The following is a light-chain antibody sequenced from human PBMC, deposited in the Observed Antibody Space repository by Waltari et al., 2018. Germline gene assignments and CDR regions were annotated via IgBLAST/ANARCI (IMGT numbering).Light chain of an antibody. V-gene: IGLV2-14*01. CDR2: EVS. J-gene: IGLJ3*02. Sequence: QSALTQPASVSGSPGQSITIPCTGTSSDVGVYNYVSWYQQHPGKAPKLMIYEVSNRPSGVSNRFSGSKSGNTASLTISGLQAEDEADYYCSSYTSSRGVFGGGTKLTVL. CDR3: SSYTSSRGV. CDR1: SSDVGVYNY.